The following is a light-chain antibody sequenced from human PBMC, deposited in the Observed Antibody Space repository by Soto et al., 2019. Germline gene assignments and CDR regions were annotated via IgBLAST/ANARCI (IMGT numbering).Light chain of an antibody. CDR2: VAS. CDR1: QDIRNE. J-gene: IGKJ4*01. CDR3: LQHHNYPPLT. V-gene: IGKV1-17*01. Sequence: DIQMTQSPSSVSASVGDRVTITCRASQDIRNELAWYQHKPGRAPQRLIYVASTLQSGVPSRFGGSASGTEFTLTISSLQPEDFATYYCLQHHNYPPLTFGGGTKVEIK.